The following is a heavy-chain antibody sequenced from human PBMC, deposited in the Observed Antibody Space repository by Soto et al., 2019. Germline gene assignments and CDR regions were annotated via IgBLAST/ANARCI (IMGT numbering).Heavy chain of an antibody. Sequence: EVQLVESGGGLVQPGGSLRLSCVASGFLFNSYSMNWVRQAPGKGLEWISYINSGSTSVFYADSVKGRFTISRDNAKNSLYLQMNSLRAEDTAVYYCGSSASPDAYWGQGTLVTVSS. D-gene: IGHD3-22*01. V-gene: IGHV3-48*01. CDR1: GFLFNSYS. CDR3: GSSASPDAY. J-gene: IGHJ4*02. CDR2: INSGSTSV.